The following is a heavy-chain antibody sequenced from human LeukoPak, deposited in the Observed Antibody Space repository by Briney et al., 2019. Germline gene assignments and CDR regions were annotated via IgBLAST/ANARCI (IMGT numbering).Heavy chain of an antibody. V-gene: IGHV4-39*07. CDR1: GGSISSSSYY. CDR3: ARVAYSYGLLYRYYYYYMDV. CDR2: INHSGST. J-gene: IGHJ6*03. D-gene: IGHD5-18*01. Sequence: SETLSLTCTVSGGSISSSSYYWSWIRQPPGKGLEWIGEINHSGSTNYNPSLKSRVTISVDTSKNQFSLKLSSVTAADTAVYYCARVAYSYGLLYRYYYYYMDVWGKGTTVTVSS.